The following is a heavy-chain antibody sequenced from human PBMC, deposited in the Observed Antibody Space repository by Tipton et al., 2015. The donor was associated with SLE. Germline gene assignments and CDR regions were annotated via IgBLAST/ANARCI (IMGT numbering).Heavy chain of an antibody. CDR3: ARKTAMVTFPYYYYGMDV. D-gene: IGHD5-18*01. V-gene: IGHV4-39*01. CDR2: IYYSGST. J-gene: IGHJ6*02. Sequence: TLSLTCTVSGGSISSSSYYWGWIRQPPGKGLEWIGSIYYSGSTYYNPSLKSRVTISVDTSKNQFSLKLSSVTAADTAVYYCARKTAMVTFPYYYYGMDVWGQGTTVTVSS. CDR1: GGSISSSSYY.